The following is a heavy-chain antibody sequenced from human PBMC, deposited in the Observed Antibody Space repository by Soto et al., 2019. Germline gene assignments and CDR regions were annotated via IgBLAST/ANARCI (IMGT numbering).Heavy chain of an antibody. CDR2: ISASGTDT. CDR1: GFRFRSHA. CDR3: LKNTDI. V-gene: IGHV3-23*01. Sequence: GGSLRLSCAASGFRFRSHAMHWVRQAPGKGLEWVAGISASGTDTFYGDSVKGRFTVSRDNSDNTVSLLLRALTTDDTATYYCLKNTDIWGQGTAVTVSS. J-gene: IGHJ6*02.